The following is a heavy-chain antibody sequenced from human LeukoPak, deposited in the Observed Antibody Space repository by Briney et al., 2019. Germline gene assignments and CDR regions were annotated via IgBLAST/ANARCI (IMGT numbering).Heavy chain of an antibody. D-gene: IGHD2-15*01. CDR2: IYYSGST. Sequence: PGETLSLTCTVSGGSISSSSYYWGWIRQPPGKGLEWIGSIYYSGSTYYNPSLKSRVTISVDTSKNQFSLKLSSVTAADTAVYYCARQLVVVAATAAPLTYFFDYWGQGTLATVSS. CDR3: ARQLVVVAATAAPLTYFFDY. V-gene: IGHV4-39*01. CDR1: GGSISSSSYY. J-gene: IGHJ4*02.